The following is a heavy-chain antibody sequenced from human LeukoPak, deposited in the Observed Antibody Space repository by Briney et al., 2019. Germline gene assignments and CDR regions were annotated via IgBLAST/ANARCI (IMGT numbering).Heavy chain of an antibody. D-gene: IGHD3-10*01. Sequence: GGSLRLSCAASGFTFSSYEMNWVRQAPGKGLEWVSYISSSGSTIYYADSVKGRFTISRDNAKNSLYLQMNSLRAEDTAVYYCAKDYYGSGSSPRTYFDYWGQGTLVTVSS. J-gene: IGHJ4*02. CDR2: ISSSGSTI. V-gene: IGHV3-48*03. CDR1: GFTFSSYE. CDR3: AKDYYGSGSSPRTYFDY.